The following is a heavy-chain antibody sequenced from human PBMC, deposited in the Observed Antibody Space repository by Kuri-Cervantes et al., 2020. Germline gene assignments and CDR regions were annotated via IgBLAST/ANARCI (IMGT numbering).Heavy chain of an antibody. Sequence: ASVKVSCKASGYTFTSYGISWMRQAPGQGLEWMGWISAYNGNTNYAQKLQGRVTMTTDTSTSTAYMELRSLKSDDTAVYYCAREGGYSSGWYDWYFDLWGRGTLVTVSS. CDR2: ISAYNGNT. CDR1: GYTFTSYG. V-gene: IGHV1-18*01. J-gene: IGHJ2*01. D-gene: IGHD6-19*01. CDR3: AREGGYSSGWYDWYFDL.